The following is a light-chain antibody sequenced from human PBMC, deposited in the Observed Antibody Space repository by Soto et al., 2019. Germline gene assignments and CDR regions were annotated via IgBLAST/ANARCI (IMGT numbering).Light chain of an antibody. CDR3: SSYAGSNNFGV. V-gene: IGLV2-8*01. CDR1: SSDVGDYNY. CDR2: EVS. J-gene: IGLJ2*01. Sequence: QSALTQPPSASGSPGQSVTISCTGTSSDVGDYNYVSWYQHHPGKAPKLMIYEVSKRPSGVPDRFSGSKSGNTASLTVSGLQAEDEADYNCSSYAGSNNFGVFGGGTKLTVL.